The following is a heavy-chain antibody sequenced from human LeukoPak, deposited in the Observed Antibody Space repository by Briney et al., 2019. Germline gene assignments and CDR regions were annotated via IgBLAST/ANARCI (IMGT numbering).Heavy chain of an antibody. CDR2: INPNSGGT. V-gene: IGHV1-2*02. Sequence: ASVKVSCKASGYTFTGNYLHWVRQAPGQGLEWMGWINPNSGGTNYAQKFQGRVTMTRDTSISTAYMELSRLRSDDTAVYYCARQTLRGYSYGYYFDYWGQGTLVTVSS. D-gene: IGHD5-18*01. CDR1: GYTFTGNY. J-gene: IGHJ4*02. CDR3: ARQTLRGYSYGYYFDY.